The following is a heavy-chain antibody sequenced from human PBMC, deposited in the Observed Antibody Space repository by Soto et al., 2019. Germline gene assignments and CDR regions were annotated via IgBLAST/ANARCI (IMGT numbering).Heavy chain of an antibody. D-gene: IGHD6-6*01. CDR3: ARRKYLDY. V-gene: IGHV3-49*03. Sequence: LSLTCTVSGGSISNFYWTWFRQAPGKGLEWIGYIRSNTYGGTTEYAASVKGRFTISRDDSKRVAHLQMNSLETEDTAVYFCARRKYLDYWGQGTLVTVSS. CDR2: IRSNTYGGTT. J-gene: IGHJ4*02. CDR1: GGSISNFY.